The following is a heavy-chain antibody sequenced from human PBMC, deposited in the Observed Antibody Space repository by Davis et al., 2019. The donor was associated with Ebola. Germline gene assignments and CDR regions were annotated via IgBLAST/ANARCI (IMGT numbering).Heavy chain of an antibody. D-gene: IGHD1-26*01. CDR2: ISGSGGST. J-gene: IGHJ3*02. CDR1: GFTFSNAW. V-gene: IGHV3-23*01. CDR3: AKDLQEWEQLRVHDAFDI. Sequence: GESLKISCAASGFTFSNAWMSWVRQAPGKGLEWVSAISGSGGSTYYADSVKGRFTISRDNSKNTLYLQMNSLRAEDTAVYYCAKDLQEWEQLRVHDAFDIWGQGTMVTVSS.